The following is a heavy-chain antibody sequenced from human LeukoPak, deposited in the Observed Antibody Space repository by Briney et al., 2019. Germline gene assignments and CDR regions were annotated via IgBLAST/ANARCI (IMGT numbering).Heavy chain of an antibody. CDR2: ISSSSYI. V-gene: IGHV3-21*01. CDR3: ARDLARVPYSYFDY. Sequence: GGSLRLSCAASGFTFSSYSMNWVRQAPGKGLEWVSSISSSSYIYYADSVKGRFTISRDNAKNSLYLQMNSLRAEDTAVYYCARDLARVPYSYFDYWGQGTLVTVSS. D-gene: IGHD2-15*01. CDR1: GFTFSSYS. J-gene: IGHJ4*02.